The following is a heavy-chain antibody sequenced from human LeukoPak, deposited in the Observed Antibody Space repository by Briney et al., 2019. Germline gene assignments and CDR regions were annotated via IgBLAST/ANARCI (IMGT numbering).Heavy chain of an antibody. CDR2: IISRTSGCAT. D-gene: IGHD3-22*01. J-gene: IGHJ4*02. CDR1: GFSFSNAW. Sequence: GGSLRLACTASGFSFSNAWITWGRQAPGKGLERVGGIISRTSGCATDYAAPVRGRFTISRDDSPNTLHLQMNRLKSEDTAVYYCTTYRYSHDVIGYSYFDYWGQGTPVTVSS. V-gene: IGHV3-15*01. CDR3: TTYRYSHDVIGYSYFDY.